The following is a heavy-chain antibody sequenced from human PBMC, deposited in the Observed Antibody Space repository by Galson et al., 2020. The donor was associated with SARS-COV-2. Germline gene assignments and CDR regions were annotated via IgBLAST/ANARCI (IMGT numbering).Heavy chain of an antibody. CDR2: ISYDGSNK. V-gene: IGHV3-30*18. CDR3: AKEGGSYAYYYYGMDV. J-gene: IGHJ6*02. CDR1: GFTFSSYG. Sequence: SCAASGFTFSSYGMHWVRQAPGKGLEWVALISYDGSNKYYGDSVKGRITISRDNSKNSLYLQVNSLRAEDTAVYYCAKEGGSYAYYYYGMDVWGLGTTVTVSS. D-gene: IGHD3-16*01.